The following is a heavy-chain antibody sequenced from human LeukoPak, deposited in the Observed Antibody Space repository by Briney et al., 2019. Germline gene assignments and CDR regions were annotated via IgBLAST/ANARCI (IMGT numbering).Heavy chain of an antibody. CDR1: GYSISSGYY. Sequence: SETLSLTCTVSGYSISSGYYWGWIRQPPGKGLEWIGSIYHSGSTYYNPSLKSRVTISVDTSKNQFSLKLSSVTAADTAVYYCARAPGIVGAPPFDYWGQGTLVTVSS. CDR2: IYHSGST. V-gene: IGHV4-38-2*02. J-gene: IGHJ4*02. CDR3: ARAPGIVGAPPFDY. D-gene: IGHD1-26*01.